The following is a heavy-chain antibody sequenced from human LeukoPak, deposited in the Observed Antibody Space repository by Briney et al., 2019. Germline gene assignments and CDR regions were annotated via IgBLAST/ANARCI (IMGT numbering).Heavy chain of an antibody. Sequence: GASVKVSCKVSGYTLTELSMHWVRQAPGKGLEWLGGFDPEDGETIYAQKFQGRVTMTVDTSTDTAYMELSSLRSADTAVYYCATVQLRWGELYYFDYGGRGPLVPVS. J-gene: IGHJ4*02. CDR1: GYTLTELS. CDR3: ATVQLRWGELYYFDY. CDR2: FDPEDGET. D-gene: IGHD3-16*01. V-gene: IGHV1-24*01.